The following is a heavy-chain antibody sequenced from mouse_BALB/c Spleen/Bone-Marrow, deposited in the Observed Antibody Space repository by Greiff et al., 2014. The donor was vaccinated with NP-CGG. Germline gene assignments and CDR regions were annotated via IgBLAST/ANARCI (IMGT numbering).Heavy chain of an antibody. CDR2: TYPGDGDT. CDR3: ASYGYEWYFDV. Sequence: QVQLKESGAELARPGASVKLSCKASGYTFTSYWMQWVKQRPGQGLEWIGATYPGDGDTRYTQKFKGKATLTADKSSSTAYMQLSSLASEDSAVYYCASYGYEWYFDVWGAGTTVTVSS. D-gene: IGHD2-2*01. V-gene: IGHV1-87*01. J-gene: IGHJ1*01. CDR1: GYTFTSYW.